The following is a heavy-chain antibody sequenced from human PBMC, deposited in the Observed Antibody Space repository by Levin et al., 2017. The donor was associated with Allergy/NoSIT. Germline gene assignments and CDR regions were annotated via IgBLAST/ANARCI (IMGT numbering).Heavy chain of an antibody. CDR2: IRSKAYGGTT. J-gene: IGHJ3*02. Sequence: GESLKISCTASGFTFGDYAMSWFRQAPGKGLEWVGFIRSKAYGGTTEYAASVKGRFTISRDDSKSIAYLQMNSLKTEDTAVYYCTRDDSSLDAFDIWGQGTMVTVSS. D-gene: IGHD3-22*01. CDR3: TRDDSSLDAFDI. V-gene: IGHV3-49*03. CDR1: GFTFGDYA.